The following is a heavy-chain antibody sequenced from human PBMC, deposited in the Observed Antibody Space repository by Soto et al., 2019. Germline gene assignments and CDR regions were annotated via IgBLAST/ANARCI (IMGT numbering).Heavy chain of an antibody. D-gene: IGHD3-22*01. Sequence: QVQLQESGPGLVKPSETLSLTCTVSGGSISGYYWSWIRQPPGKGLEWIGYIYYSGTTNYNPSRKSIVTILIDTSKSQFSLKLRSVTAADTAVYHCSIDLGRPLYDSRGLKRCYYYGMDVWGQGTTVTVSS. J-gene: IGHJ6*02. V-gene: IGHV4-59*01. CDR3: SIDLGRPLYDSRGLKRCYYYGMDV. CDR1: GGSISGYY. CDR2: IYYSGTT.